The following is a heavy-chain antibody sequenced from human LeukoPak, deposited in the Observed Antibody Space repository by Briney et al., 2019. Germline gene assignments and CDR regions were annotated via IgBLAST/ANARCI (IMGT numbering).Heavy chain of an antibody. V-gene: IGHV1-18*01. D-gene: IGHD1-26*01. CDR2: IDPHNGNT. Sequence: ASVKVSCKASGYSFVFFGVSWVRQAPGQGLEWMGWIDPHNGNTNYAEKFQDRVTMTTDTSTTTSYMELRSLRSDDTAVYYCARAVSGSLYGDFDFWGQGTLVTVSA. CDR3: ARAVSGSLYGDFDF. CDR1: GYSFVFFG. J-gene: IGHJ4*02.